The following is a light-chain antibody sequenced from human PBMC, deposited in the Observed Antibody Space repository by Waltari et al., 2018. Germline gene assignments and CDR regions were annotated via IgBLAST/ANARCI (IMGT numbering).Light chain of an antibody. Sequence: DIQLTQSPSFLSASIGDRVTITCRASQVISSYLAWYQQKPGKAPKLLIYAASTLQSGVPSRFSGSGSGTEFTLTISSLQPEDFATYYCQELNTYPQSLTFGGGTKVEI. V-gene: IGKV1-9*01. CDR2: AAS. J-gene: IGKJ4*01. CDR3: QELNTYPQSLT. CDR1: QVISSY.